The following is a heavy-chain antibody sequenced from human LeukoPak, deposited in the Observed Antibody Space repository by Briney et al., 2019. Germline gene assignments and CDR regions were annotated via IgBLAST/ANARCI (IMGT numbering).Heavy chain of an antibody. Sequence: GGSLRLSCAASGFTFSNYWMHWVRQAPGKGLVWVSRINSDGSSTTYADSVKGRFTISRYYANDTLYLQVNSLRAEDTAVYYCAREMATITAFDYWGQGTLVTVSS. D-gene: IGHD5-24*01. CDR1: GFTFSNYW. V-gene: IGHV3-74*01. CDR3: AREMATITAFDY. J-gene: IGHJ4*02. CDR2: INSDGSST.